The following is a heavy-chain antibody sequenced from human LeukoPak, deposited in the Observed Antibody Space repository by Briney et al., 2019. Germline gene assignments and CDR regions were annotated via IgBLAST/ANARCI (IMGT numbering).Heavy chain of an antibody. CDR1: GYTFTSYG. CDR3: ARVEYYGSGSYYNPFFDY. V-gene: IGHV1-18*01. CDR2: ISAYNGNT. J-gene: IGHJ4*02. D-gene: IGHD3-10*01. Sequence: ASVKVSCKASGYTFTSYGISWVQQAPGQGLEWMGWISAYNGNTNYAQKLQGRVTMTTDTSTSTAYMELRSLRSDDTAVYYCARVEYYGSGSYYNPFFDYWGQGTLVTVSS.